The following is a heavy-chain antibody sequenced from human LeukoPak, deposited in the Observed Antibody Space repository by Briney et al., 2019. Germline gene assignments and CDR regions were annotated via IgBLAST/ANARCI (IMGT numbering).Heavy chain of an antibody. V-gene: IGHV4-39*01. CDR2: IYYSGNT. Sequence: SETLSFTCTVAGGFINSSNYYWGWIRQPPGKGLEWIGSIYYSGNTHYNPSLKSRVTISVDTSKNQFFLKLRSVTAADTAVYYCARPKVGTDIGDAFDIWGQGTLVTVSS. J-gene: IGHJ3*02. CDR1: GGFINSSNYY. CDR3: ARPKVGTDIGDAFDI. D-gene: IGHD2-21*02.